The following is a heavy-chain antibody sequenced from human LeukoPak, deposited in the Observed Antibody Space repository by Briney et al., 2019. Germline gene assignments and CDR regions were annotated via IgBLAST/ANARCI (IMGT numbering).Heavy chain of an antibody. V-gene: IGHV1-2*02. CDR1: GYTFSDYY. CDR3: ARHNYDFDFDS. J-gene: IGHJ4*02. D-gene: IGHD3-3*01. Sequence: ASVKVSCKASGYTFSDYYIHWVRQAPGQGLEWMGWISPKSGGTNYAQNFQGRVTMTRDTSINTAYMELGRLRPDDTAVYYCARHNYDFDFDSWGQGALVTVSS. CDR2: ISPKSGGT.